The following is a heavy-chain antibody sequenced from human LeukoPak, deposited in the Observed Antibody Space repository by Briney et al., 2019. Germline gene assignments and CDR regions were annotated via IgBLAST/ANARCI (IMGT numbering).Heavy chain of an antibody. D-gene: IGHD3-22*01. CDR2: IYSGGST. Sequence: GGSLRLSCAASGFTVGSNYMSWVRQAPGKGLEWVSVIYSGGSTYYADSVKGRFTISRDNSKNTLYLQMNSLRAEDTAVYYCARDSPAYYYDSSGYAVPSVGMDVWGQGTTVTVSS. V-gene: IGHV3-66*02. CDR3: ARDSPAYYYDSSGYAVPSVGMDV. CDR1: GFTVGSNY. J-gene: IGHJ6*02.